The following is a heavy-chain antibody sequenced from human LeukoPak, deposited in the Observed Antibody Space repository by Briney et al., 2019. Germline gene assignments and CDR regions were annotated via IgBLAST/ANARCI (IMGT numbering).Heavy chain of an antibody. Sequence: SETLSLTCTVSGYSISSGYYWGWIRQPPGKGLEWIGYIYYSGSTNYNPSLKSRVTISVDTSKNQFSLKLSSVTAADTAVYYCARGVRSSYFDYWGQGTLVTVSS. V-gene: IGHV4-61*01. CDR2: IYYSGST. J-gene: IGHJ4*02. D-gene: IGHD6-6*01. CDR3: ARGVRSSYFDY. CDR1: GYSISSGYY.